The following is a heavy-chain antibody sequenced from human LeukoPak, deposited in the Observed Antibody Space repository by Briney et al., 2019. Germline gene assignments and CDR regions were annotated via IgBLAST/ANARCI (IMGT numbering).Heavy chain of an antibody. V-gene: IGHV4-34*01. D-gene: IGHD6-19*01. Sequence: SETLSLTCAVYGGSFSGYYWSWIRQPPGKGLEWIGEINHSGSTNYNPSLKSRVTISVDTSKNQFSLKLSSVTAADTAVYYCAREPVIAVAGAHFDYWGQGTLVTVSS. CDR1: GGSFSGYY. CDR3: AREPVIAVAGAHFDY. CDR2: INHSGST. J-gene: IGHJ4*02.